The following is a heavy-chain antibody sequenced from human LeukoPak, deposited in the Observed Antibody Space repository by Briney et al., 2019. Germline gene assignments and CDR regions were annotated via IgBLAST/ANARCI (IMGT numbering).Heavy chain of an antibody. CDR2: MNPNSGNT. CDR1: GYTFTSYD. Sequence: ASVKVSCKASGYTFTSYDINWVRQATGQGLERMGWMNPNSGNTGYAQKFQGRVTMTRNTSISTAYMELSSLGSEDTAVYYCARQRSGYYNGEYWGQGTLVTVSS. D-gene: IGHD3-22*01. V-gene: IGHV1-8*01. J-gene: IGHJ4*02. CDR3: ARQRSGYYNGEY.